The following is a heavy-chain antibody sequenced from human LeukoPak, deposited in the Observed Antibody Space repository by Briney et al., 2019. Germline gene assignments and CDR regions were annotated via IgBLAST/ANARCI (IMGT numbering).Heavy chain of an antibody. J-gene: IGHJ6*04. D-gene: IGHD5-24*01. CDR3: ARSPPRSHLGMDV. Sequence: GGSLRLSCAASGFTFSNAWMSWVRQAPGKGLEWVGRIKSKTDGGTTDYAAPVKGRFTISRDDPKNTLYLQMNSLKTEDTAVYYCARSPPRSHLGMDVWGKGTTVTVSS. CDR1: GFTFSNAW. V-gene: IGHV3-15*01. CDR2: IKSKTDGGTT.